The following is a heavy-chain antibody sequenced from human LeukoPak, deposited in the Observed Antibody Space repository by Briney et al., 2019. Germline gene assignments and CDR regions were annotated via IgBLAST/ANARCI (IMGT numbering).Heavy chain of an antibody. CDR3: AKGRARYDFWSGYRAVITGAFDY. V-gene: IGHV1-18*01. D-gene: IGHD3-3*01. CDR1: GYTLTSYG. J-gene: IGHJ4*02. CDR2: ISAYNGNT. Sequence: ASVKVSCKASGYTLTSYGISWVRQAPGQGLEWMGWISAYNGNTRYAQKLQGRVTMTTDSSTSTAYMELRSLRSDDTAVYYCAKGRARYDFWSGYRAVITGAFDYWGQGTLVTVSS.